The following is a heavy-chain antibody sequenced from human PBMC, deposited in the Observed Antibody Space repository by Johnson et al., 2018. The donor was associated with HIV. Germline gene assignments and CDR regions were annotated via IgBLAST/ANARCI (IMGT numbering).Heavy chain of an antibody. CDR2: IWYDGSNK. Sequence: VLLLESGGGVVQPGKSLRLSCAASGFTFSSYGIHWVRQAAGKGLEWVALIWYDGSNKYYADSVKGRFTISRDNSKNTLYLQMNSLRGEDMAVYYCAKDSMGCNWNQFEAFDMWGQGTMVTVSS. CDR3: AKDSMGCNWNQFEAFDM. CDR1: GFTFSSYG. J-gene: IGHJ3*02. V-gene: IGHV3-33*06. D-gene: IGHD1-20*01.